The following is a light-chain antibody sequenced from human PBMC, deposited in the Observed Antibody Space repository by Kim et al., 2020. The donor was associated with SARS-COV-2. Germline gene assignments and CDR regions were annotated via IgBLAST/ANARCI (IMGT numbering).Light chain of an antibody. Sequence: SASIGARVTITCRASQSIRKLLAWYQQKPGEAPKLLIYKASTLESGVPSRFSGSGSGTEFTLTIVSLQPDDFATYYCQEYSSSSYNFGQGTKLEI. CDR1: QSIRKL. J-gene: IGKJ2*01. CDR3: QEYSSSSYN. V-gene: IGKV1-5*03. CDR2: KAS.